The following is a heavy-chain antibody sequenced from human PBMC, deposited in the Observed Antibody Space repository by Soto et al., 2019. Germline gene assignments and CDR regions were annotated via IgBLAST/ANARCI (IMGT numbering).Heavy chain of an antibody. V-gene: IGHV1-69*13. D-gene: IGHD3-22*01. Sequence: SVKVSCKASGGTFSSYAISWVRQAPGQGLEWMGGIIPIFGTANYAQKFQGRVTITADESTSTAYMELSSLRSEDTAVYYCARVGNVGYYYDSSGYYPFDYWGQGNMVTVYS. CDR2: IIPIFGTA. CDR3: ARVGNVGYYYDSSGYYPFDY. J-gene: IGHJ4*02. CDR1: GGTFSSYA.